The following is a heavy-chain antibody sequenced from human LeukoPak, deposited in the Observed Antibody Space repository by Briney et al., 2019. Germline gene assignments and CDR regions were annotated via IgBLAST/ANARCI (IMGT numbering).Heavy chain of an antibody. CDR2: ISGHNGDT. CDR1: GYTFTSYY. J-gene: IGHJ5*02. V-gene: IGHV1-18*04. D-gene: IGHD3-22*01. CDR3: ATNYYDSSGYQWFDP. Sequence: GASVKVSCKASGYTFTSYYMHWVRQAPGQGPEWMGWISGHNGDTNYAQKFQDRVAMTTDTSTSTAYMELSSLRSEDTAVYYCATNYYDSSGYQWFDPWGQGTLVTVSS.